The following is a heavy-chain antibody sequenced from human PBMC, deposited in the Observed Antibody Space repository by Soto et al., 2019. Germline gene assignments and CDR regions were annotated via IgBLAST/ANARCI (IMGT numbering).Heavy chain of an antibody. CDR1: GYNLTNYS. CDR3: TIAVAGSDI. CDR2: IYPGDSDT. J-gene: IGHJ3*02. V-gene: IGHV5-51*01. D-gene: IGHD6-19*01. Sequence: PVESLNISCKCSGYNLTNYSIGLVRQMPGKGLEWMGIIYPGDSDTRYSPSFQGQVTISADKSISTAYLQWSSLKASDTAMYYCTIAVAGSDIWGQGTMVTV.